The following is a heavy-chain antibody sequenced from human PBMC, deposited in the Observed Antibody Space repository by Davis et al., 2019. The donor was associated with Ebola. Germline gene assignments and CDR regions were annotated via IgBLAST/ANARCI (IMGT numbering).Heavy chain of an antibody. CDR3: ARDGLGGEHFDY. V-gene: IGHV1-69*13. CDR1: GGTFSSYA. CDR2: IIPIFGTA. D-gene: IGHD7-27*01. J-gene: IGHJ4*02. Sequence: SVKVSCKASGGTFSSYAISWVRQAPGQGLEWMGGIIPIFGTANYAQKFQGRVTITADESTSTAYMELSSLRSEDTAVYYCARDGLGGEHFDYWGQGTLVTVSS.